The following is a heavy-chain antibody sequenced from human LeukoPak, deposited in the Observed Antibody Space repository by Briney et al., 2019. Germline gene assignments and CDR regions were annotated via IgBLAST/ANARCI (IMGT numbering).Heavy chain of an antibody. D-gene: IGHD3-16*01. CDR3: ARLRGYYFDY. Sequence: PSQTLSLTCTLSGGSISSGDYYWHWLRQPPGKGLEWIGYIYYSGSTYYNPSLKSRVTISVDTSKSQFSLKLSSVTAADTAVYYCARLRGYYFDYWGQGTLVTVSS. V-gene: IGHV4-30-4*08. CDR1: GGSISSGDYY. CDR2: IYYSGST. J-gene: IGHJ4*02.